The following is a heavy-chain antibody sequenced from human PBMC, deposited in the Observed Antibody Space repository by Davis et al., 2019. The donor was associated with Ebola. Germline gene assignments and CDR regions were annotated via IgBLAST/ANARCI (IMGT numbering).Heavy chain of an antibody. D-gene: IGHD1-26*01. CDR3: AKGGSYTLAAFDI. Sequence: GGSLRLSCAASGFTFSSYGMHWVRHAPGKGLEWVAVISYDGSNKYYADSVKGRFTISRDNSKNTLYLQMNSLRAEDTAVYYCAKGGSYTLAAFDIWGQGTMVTVSS. CDR2: ISYDGSNK. J-gene: IGHJ3*02. V-gene: IGHV3-30*18. CDR1: GFTFSSYG.